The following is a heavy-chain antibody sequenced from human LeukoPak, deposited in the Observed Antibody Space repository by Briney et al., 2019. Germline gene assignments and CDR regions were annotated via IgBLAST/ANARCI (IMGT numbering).Heavy chain of an antibody. CDR2: IIPIFGTA. J-gene: IGHJ1*01. CDR1: GGTFSSYA. D-gene: IGHD1-26*01. V-gene: IGHV1-69*05. CDR3: ARSSGSYYKYFQH. Sequence: SVKVSCKASGGTFSSYAISRVRQAPGQGLEWMGGIIPIFGTANYAQKFQGRVTITTDESTSTAYMELSSLRSEDTAVYYCARSSGSYYKYFQHWGQGTLVTVSS.